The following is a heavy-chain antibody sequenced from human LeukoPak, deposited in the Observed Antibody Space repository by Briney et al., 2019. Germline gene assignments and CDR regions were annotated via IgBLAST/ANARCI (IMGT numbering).Heavy chain of an antibody. D-gene: IGHD3-3*01. CDR1: SGSISSYY. CDR3: ARVNYDPLTYYYYYMDV. J-gene: IGHJ6*03. Sequence: SETLALTCSVSSGSISSYYWSWIRQPAGKGLEWIGRIYTSGSTNYNPSLKSRVTISVDTSKNQFSLKLSSVTAADTAVYYCARVNYDPLTYYYYYMDVWGKGTTVTVSS. CDR2: IYTSGST. V-gene: IGHV4-4*07.